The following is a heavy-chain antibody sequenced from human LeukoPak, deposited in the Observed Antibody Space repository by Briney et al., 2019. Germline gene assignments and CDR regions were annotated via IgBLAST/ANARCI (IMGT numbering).Heavy chain of an antibody. CDR3: SREEVD. CDR2: IYYSGTT. V-gene: IGHV4-59*01. D-gene: IGHD5-12*01. J-gene: IGHJ4*02. CDR1: GGSISSYY. Sequence: PSETLFLTCTVSGGSISSYYWSWIRQPPGKGMEWIGYIYYSGTTNYNPSLKSRVTISVDTSKNQFSLKVSSVTAADTAVYYCSREEVDWGQGTLVTVSS.